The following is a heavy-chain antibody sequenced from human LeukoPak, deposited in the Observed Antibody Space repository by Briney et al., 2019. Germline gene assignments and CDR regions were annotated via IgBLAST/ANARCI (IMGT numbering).Heavy chain of an antibody. CDR2: ISSSSSTI. J-gene: IGHJ6*02. CDR1: GFTFSSYS. Sequence: GGSLRLSCAASGFTFSSYSMNWVRQAPGKGLEWVSYISSSSSTIYDADSVKGRFTISRDYAKNSLYLQMNSLRAEDTAVYYCARDSYGDYVQDVWGQGTTVTVSS. CDR3: ARDSYGDYVQDV. V-gene: IGHV3-48*01. D-gene: IGHD4-17*01.